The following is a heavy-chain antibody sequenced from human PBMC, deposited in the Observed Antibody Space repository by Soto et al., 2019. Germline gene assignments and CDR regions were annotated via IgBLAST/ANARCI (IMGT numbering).Heavy chain of an antibody. Sequence: ASVKVSCKASGYTFTSYDINWVRQATGQGLEWMGWMNPNSGNTGYAQKFQGRVTMTRNTSISTAYMELSSLRSEDTAVYYCARFVGSYYYYYMDVWGKGTTVTVSS. V-gene: IGHV1-8*01. J-gene: IGHJ6*03. D-gene: IGHD3-10*01. CDR3: ARFVGSYYYYYMDV. CDR2: MNPNSGNT. CDR1: GYTFTSYD.